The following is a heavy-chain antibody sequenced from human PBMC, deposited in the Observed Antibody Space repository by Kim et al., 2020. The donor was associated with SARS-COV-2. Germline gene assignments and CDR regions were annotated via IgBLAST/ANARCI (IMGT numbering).Heavy chain of an antibody. CDR1: GGSISNAAFY. V-gene: IGHV4-39*01. J-gene: IGHJ4*02. CDR3: ARIHPSGSAYSGGDY. CDR2: IYYTGKT. Sequence: SETLSLTCTVSGGSISNAAFYWGWVRQPPGEGLEWIAIIYYTGKTYYNPSLQSRVTIFVDTSRNMFSLQLTSVTAADTAIYYCARIHPSGSAYSGGDYWGQGTLVTVSS. D-gene: IGHD3-22*01.